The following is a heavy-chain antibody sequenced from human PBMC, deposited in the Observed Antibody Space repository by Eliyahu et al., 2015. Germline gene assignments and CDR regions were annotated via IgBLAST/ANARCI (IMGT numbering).Heavy chain of an antibody. CDR2: XYPGDSDT. V-gene: IGHV5-51*01. CDR3: ARLRSRGSTSRYPSAWFDP. CDR1: GYSFTXXX. Sequence: EVQLVQSGAEVKKPGESXKISCKGSGYSFTXXXIXWVRXMPGKGXEWMGIXYPGDSDTRYSPSFQGQVTISADKSISTAYLQWSSLKASDTAMYYCARLRSRGSTSRYPSAWFDPWGQGTLVTVSS. D-gene: IGHD2-2*01. J-gene: IGHJ5*02.